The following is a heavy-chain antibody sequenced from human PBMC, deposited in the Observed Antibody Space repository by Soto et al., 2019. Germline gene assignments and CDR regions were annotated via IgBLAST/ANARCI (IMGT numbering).Heavy chain of an antibody. V-gene: IGHV3-33*01. CDR1: GFTFSSYG. J-gene: IGHJ3*02. Sequence: GGSLRLSCAASGFTFSSYGMHWVRQAPGKGLEWVAVIWYDGSNKYYADSVKGRFTISRDNSKNTLYLQMNSLRAEDTAVYYSARFSFIVGANDAFDIWGQGTMVTVS. D-gene: IGHD1-26*01. CDR2: IWYDGSNK. CDR3: ARFSFIVGANDAFDI.